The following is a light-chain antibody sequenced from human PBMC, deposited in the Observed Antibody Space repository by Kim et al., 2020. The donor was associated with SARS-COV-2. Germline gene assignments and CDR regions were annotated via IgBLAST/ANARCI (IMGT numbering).Light chain of an antibody. CDR2: QDS. Sequence: SPGQEASSNCSADKLGDRYACWYQHKPGQSPLLVIYQDSRRPSGIPERCSGSNSGNTTTLTISGAQAMDEADYCCQAWDRSTSVLFGGGTQLTVL. J-gene: IGLJ2*01. CDR3: QAWDRSTSVL. V-gene: IGLV3-1*01. CDR1: KLGDRY.